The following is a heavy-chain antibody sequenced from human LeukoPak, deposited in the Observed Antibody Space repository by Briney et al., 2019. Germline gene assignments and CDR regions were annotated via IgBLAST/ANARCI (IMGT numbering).Heavy chain of an antibody. V-gene: IGHV4-59*01. J-gene: IGHJ4*02. CDR2: IYYSGST. CDR1: GGSFSDNY. CDR3: ARGYSYVSYYFDY. D-gene: IGHD5-18*01. Sequence: SETLSLTCAVYGGSFSDNYWSWIRQPPGKGLEWIGYIYYSGSTNYNPSLKSRVTISVDTSKNQFSLKLSSVTAADTAVYYCARGYSYVSYYFDYWGQGTLVTVSS.